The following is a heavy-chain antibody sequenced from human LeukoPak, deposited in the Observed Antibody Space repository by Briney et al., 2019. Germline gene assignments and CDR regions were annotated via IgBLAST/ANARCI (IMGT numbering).Heavy chain of an antibody. CDR3: ARVVPAAIRDYYYYMDV. CDR1: GCTFSSYA. Sequence: SVKVSCKASGCTFSSYAISWVRQAPGQGLEWMGGIIPIFGTANYAQKFQGRVTITGDESTSTAYMELSSLRSEDTAVYYCARVVPAAIRDYYYYMDVWGKGTTVTVSS. D-gene: IGHD2-2*02. J-gene: IGHJ6*03. CDR2: IIPIFGTA. V-gene: IGHV1-69*01.